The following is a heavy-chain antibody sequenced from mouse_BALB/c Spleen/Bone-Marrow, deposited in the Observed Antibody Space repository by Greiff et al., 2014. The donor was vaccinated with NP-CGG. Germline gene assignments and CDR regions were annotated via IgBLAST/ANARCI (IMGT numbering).Heavy chain of an antibody. CDR1: GYTFTSSY. CDR2: INPSNGGT. J-gene: IGHJ4*01. CDR3: TRRSLLSDYYSMDY. V-gene: IGHV1S81*02. Sequence: VKLQESGAELVKPGASVELSCKASGYTFTSSYLYWVKQRPGQGLEWIGEINPSNGGTNFNERFKSKASLTVDKSSSTAYMQLNSLTSEDVAVYDCTRRSLLSDYYSMDYWGQGTSVTVSS. D-gene: IGHD2-10*01.